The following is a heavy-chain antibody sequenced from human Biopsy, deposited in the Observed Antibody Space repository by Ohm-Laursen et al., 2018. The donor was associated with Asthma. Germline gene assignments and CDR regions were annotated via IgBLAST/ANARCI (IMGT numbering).Heavy chain of an antibody. CDR2: INPSGGST. V-gene: IGHV1-46*01. J-gene: IGHJ4*02. CDR1: GYTFTSYY. Sequence: ASVKVSCKASGYTFTSYYMHWVRQAPGQGLEWMGIINPSGGSTSYAQKFQGRITMTRDTFTSTVYMEPSSLRSEDTAVYYCAGFGALLGGVTFGYWGQGTLITVSS. CDR3: AGFGALLGGVTFGY. D-gene: IGHD3-16*01.